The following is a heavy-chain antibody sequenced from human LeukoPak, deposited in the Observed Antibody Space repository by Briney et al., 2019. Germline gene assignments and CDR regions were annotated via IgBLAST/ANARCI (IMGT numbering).Heavy chain of an antibody. CDR1: GFTFSTYG. D-gene: IGHD2-2*01. CDR3: AKDRGLVVVPAAIDY. V-gene: IGHV3-23*01. CDR2: ITGSNSRST. Sequence: GGSLRLSCAASGFTFSTYGTSWVRQAPGKGLEWVSGITGSNSRSTYYADSVKGRITISRDNSKNTLYLQMNSLRAEDTAVYYCAKDRGLVVVPAAIDYWGQGTLVTVSS. J-gene: IGHJ4*02.